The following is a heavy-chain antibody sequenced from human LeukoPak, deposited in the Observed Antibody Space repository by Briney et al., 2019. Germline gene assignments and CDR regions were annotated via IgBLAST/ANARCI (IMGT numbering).Heavy chain of an antibody. CDR1: GGSISSGNYY. D-gene: IGHD6-19*01. CDR2: IYNSGSGST. CDR3: ARSLSSGWTTDFGY. J-gene: IGHJ4*02. V-gene: IGHV4-61*09. Sequence: TSETLSLTCTVSGGSISSGNYYWNWIRQPAGKGLEWIGQIYNSGSGSTKYNPSLKSRVTISVDTPKNQFSLKLTSVTAADTAVYYCARSLSSGWTTDFGYWGQGTLVTVSS.